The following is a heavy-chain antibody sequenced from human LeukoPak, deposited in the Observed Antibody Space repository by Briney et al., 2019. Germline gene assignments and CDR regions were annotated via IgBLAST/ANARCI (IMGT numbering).Heavy chain of an antibody. CDR2: ISSNGGNT. CDR1: GFIFSNYA. J-gene: IGHJ6*02. CDR3: ASSDSLDV. Sequence: GGSLRLSCAASGFIFSNYAIHWVRQAPGKGLEYVSGISSNGGNTYYANSVKGRFTISRDNSKNTLCLQMGCLRAEDMAVYYCASSDSLDVWGQGTTVTVSS. D-gene: IGHD4-11*01. V-gene: IGHV3-64*01.